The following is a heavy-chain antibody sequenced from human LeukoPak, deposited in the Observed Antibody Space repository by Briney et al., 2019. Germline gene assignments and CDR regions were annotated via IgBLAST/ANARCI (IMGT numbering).Heavy chain of an antibody. D-gene: IGHD6-13*01. CDR1: GHSISSGDYY. V-gene: IGHV4-61*09. Sequence: PSQTVSLTCTVSGHSISSGDYYWSWIRQPAGKGLEWIGHISSSGSTNYNPSLKSRVTISVDTSKNQFSLKLSSVTAADTAVYYCARVNEQQLDEGYWGQGTLVTVSS. J-gene: IGHJ4*02. CDR3: ARVNEQQLDEGY. CDR2: ISSSGST.